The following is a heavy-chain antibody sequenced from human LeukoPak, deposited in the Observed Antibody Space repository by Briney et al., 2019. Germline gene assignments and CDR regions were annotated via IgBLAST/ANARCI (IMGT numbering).Heavy chain of an antibody. V-gene: IGHV1-8*02. J-gene: IGHJ3*01. CDR1: GYTLGSYD. D-gene: IGHD3-3*01. CDR2: MNPKSGKR. CDR3: ARSPLTISEGFDL. Sequence: ASVKVSCKASGYTLGSYDINWVRQATGHGLEWMGWMNPKSGKRDYGQKFQGRLTITRNTSINTAYMELSSLRSEDSAVYYCARSPLTISEGFDLWGQGTMVTVSS.